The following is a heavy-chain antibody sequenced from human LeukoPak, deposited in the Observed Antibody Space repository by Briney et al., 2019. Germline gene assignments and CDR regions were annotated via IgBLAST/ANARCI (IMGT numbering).Heavy chain of an antibody. V-gene: IGHV1-69*06. CDR3: ASIIGGNSYFDY. CDR1: GGTFSSYA. Sequence: ASVKVSCKASGGTFSSYAISWVRQAPGQGLEWMGGIIPIFGTANYAQKFQGRVTITADKSTSTAYMELSSLRSEDTAVYYCASIIGGNSYFDYWGQGTLVTVSS. D-gene: IGHD4-23*01. CDR2: IIPIFGTA. J-gene: IGHJ4*02.